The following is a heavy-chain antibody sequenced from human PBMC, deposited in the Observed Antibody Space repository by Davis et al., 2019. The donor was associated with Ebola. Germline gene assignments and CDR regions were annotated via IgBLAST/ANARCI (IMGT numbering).Heavy chain of an antibody. D-gene: IGHD3-22*01. V-gene: IGHV4-38-2*02. CDR2: IYHSGST. J-gene: IGHJ1*01. CDR1: GYSISSGYY. Sequence: SETLSLTCTVSGYSISSGYYWGWIRQPPGKGLEWIGSIYHSGSTYSNPSFKSRVTISVDTSKNQFSLKLSSVTAADTAVYYCARDEHNYYYDSSGYYLSPAEYFQHWGQGTLVTVSS. CDR3: ARDEHNYYYDSSGYYLSPAEYFQH.